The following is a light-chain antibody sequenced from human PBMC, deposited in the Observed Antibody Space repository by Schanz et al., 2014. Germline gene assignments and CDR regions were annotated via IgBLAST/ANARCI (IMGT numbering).Light chain of an antibody. CDR3: SSFTTSSTQV. V-gene: IGLV2-8*01. J-gene: IGLJ3*02. Sequence: QSALTQPPSASGSPGQSVTISCTGTSSDVGGYSYVSWYQLHPGKAPKLMIFGVSKRPSGVSDRFSASKSGNTASLTVSGLQAEDEADYYCSSFTTSSTQVFGGGTKLTVL. CDR2: GVS. CDR1: SSDVGGYSY.